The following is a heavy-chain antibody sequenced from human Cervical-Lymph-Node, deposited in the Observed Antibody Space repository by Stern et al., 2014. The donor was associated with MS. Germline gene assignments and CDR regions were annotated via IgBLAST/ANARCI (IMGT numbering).Heavy chain of an antibody. J-gene: IGHJ4*02. Sequence: VPLVESGGGVVQPGRSLRLSCAASGFVFRRYALHWVRQAPGTGLEWVALISYDGRDKYYTDSVKGRFTVSRDNSNNTVDLEMNSLRLEDTAVYYCAKGGSGSYLDWGQGSLVTVSS. CDR1: GFVFRRYA. CDR3: AKGGSGSYLD. D-gene: IGHD1-26*01. CDR2: ISYDGRDK. V-gene: IGHV3-30*04.